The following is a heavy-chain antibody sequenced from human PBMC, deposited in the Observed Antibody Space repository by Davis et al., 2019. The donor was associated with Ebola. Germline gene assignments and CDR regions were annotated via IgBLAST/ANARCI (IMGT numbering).Heavy chain of an antibody. J-gene: IGHJ3*02. Sequence: GESLKISCAASGFTFSRNWMSWVRQAPGKGLEWVSSISSSSSYIYYADSVKGRFTISRDNAKNSLYLQMNSLRAEDTAVYYCARDRDEAFDIWGQGTMVTVSS. CDR1: GFTFSRNW. CDR3: ARDRDEAFDI. CDR2: ISSSSSYI. V-gene: IGHV3-21*01.